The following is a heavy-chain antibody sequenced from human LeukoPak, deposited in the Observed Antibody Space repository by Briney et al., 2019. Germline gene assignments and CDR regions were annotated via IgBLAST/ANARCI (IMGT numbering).Heavy chain of an antibody. J-gene: IGHJ3*02. Sequence: SETLSLTCTVSGGSISSYYRSWIRQPPGKGLEWIGYIYYSGSTNYNPSLKSRVTISVDTSKNQFSLKLSSVTAADTAVYYCARHMIVPGWDAFDIWGQGTMVTVSS. D-gene: IGHD3-22*01. CDR2: IYYSGST. CDR1: GGSISSYY. V-gene: IGHV4-59*08. CDR3: ARHMIVPGWDAFDI.